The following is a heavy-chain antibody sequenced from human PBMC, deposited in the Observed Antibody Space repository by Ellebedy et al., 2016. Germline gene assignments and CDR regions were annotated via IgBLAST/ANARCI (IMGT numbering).Heavy chain of an antibody. CDR1: GFSFSSYW. J-gene: IGHJ4*02. D-gene: IGHD1-26*01. CDR3: AKDGMSPTRALDQ. Sequence: GESLKISXSASGFSFSSYWMHWVRQPPGKGLVWVSRINIAGSGTTYADSVKGRFTISKDNAKNTVYLQMNSLGVEDTAIYYCAKDGMSPTRALDQWGQGILVTVSS. V-gene: IGHV3-74*03. CDR2: INIAGSGT.